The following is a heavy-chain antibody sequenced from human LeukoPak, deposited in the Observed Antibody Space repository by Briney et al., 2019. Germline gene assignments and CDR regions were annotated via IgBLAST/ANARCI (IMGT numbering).Heavy chain of an antibody. V-gene: IGHV3-30*04. J-gene: IGHJ6*04. CDR3: ARGVDSSGYLDY. CDR2: ISYDGSNK. CDR1: GFTFSSYA. Sequence: GGSLRLSCAASGFTFSSYAMHWVRQAPGKGLEWVAVISYDGSNKYYADSVKGRFTISRDNSKNTLYLQMNSLRAEDTAVYYCARGVDSSGYLDYWGKGTTVTVSS. D-gene: IGHD3-22*01.